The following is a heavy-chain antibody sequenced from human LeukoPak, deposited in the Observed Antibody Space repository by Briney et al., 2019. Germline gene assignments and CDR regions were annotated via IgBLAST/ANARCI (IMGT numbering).Heavy chain of an antibody. D-gene: IGHD1-26*01. CDR1: GFTISDYW. J-gene: IGHJ4*02. CDR3: AKVVSDSGSYWRAYFDY. V-gene: IGHV3-74*01. CDR2: ISSDGSST. Sequence: GGSLRLSCVAYGFTISDYWMHWVRQGPGKGLVWVSRISSDGSSTSYADSMKGRFTISRDNAKNTLYLQMSSLRAEDTALYYCAKVVSDSGSYWRAYFDYWGQGTLVTVSS.